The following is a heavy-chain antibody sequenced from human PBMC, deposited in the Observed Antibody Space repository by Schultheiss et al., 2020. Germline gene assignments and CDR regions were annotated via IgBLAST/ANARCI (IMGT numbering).Heavy chain of an antibody. Sequence: ASVKVSCKASGYTFTSYAMHWVRQAPGQRLEWMGWINAGNGNTNYAQKLQGRVTMTTDTSTSTAYMELRSLRSDDTAVYYCARFLHYDTSGYSNVVFHYGMDVWGRGTTGIVSS. CDR1: GYTFTSYA. J-gene: IGHJ6*02. D-gene: IGHD3-22*01. CDR3: ARFLHYDTSGYSNVVFHYGMDV. V-gene: IGHV1-3*01. CDR2: INAGNGNT.